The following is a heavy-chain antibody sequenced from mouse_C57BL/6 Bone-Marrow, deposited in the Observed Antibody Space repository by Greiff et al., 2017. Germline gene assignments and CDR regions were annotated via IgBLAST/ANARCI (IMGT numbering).Heavy chain of an antibody. CDR1: GFTFSSYA. D-gene: IGHD2-5*01. CDR2: ISDGGSYT. CDR3: ARDRVTAPQAWFAY. Sequence: EVQVVESGGGLVKPGGSLKLSCAASGFTFSSYAMSWVRQTPEKRLEWVATISDGGSYTYYPDNVKGRFTISRDNAKNNLYLQMSHLKSEDTAMYSCARDRVTAPQAWFAYWGQGTLVTVSA. J-gene: IGHJ3*01. V-gene: IGHV5-4*01.